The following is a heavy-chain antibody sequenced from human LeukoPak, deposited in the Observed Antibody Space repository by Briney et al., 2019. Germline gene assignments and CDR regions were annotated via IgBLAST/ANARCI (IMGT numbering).Heavy chain of an antibody. V-gene: IGHV3-23*01. D-gene: IGHD6-19*01. Sequence: GGSLRLSCAGSGFTFRSYAMSWVRQAPGKGLEWVSAISYSGGSTYYADSVKGRFTISRDNSKNTLYLQMNSLRAEDTAVYYCAKDQRSIAVAGYFDYWGQGTLVTVSS. CDR3: AKDQRSIAVAGYFDY. CDR2: ISYSGGST. CDR1: GFTFRSYA. J-gene: IGHJ4*02.